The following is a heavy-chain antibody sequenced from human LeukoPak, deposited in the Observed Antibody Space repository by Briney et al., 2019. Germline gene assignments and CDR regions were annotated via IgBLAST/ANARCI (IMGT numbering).Heavy chain of an antibody. J-gene: IGHJ5*02. CDR2: IYPGDSDT. V-gene: IGHV5-51*01. D-gene: IGHD6-13*01. CDR1: GYSFTSYW. Sequence: GESLKISCKGSGYSFTSYWIGWVGQMTGKVLAWMGIIYPGDSDTRYSPSFQGQVTISADKSISTAYLQWSSLKASDTAMYYCAGAAAGNWFDPWGQGTLVTVSS. CDR3: AGAAAGNWFDP.